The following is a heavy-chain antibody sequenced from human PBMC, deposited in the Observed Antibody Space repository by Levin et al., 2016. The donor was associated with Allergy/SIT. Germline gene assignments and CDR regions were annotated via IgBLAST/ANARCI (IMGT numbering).Heavy chain of an antibody. D-gene: IGHD3-10*01. CDR3: ARSEHGSGSYLNLRRWFDP. CDR2: INHSGST. V-gene: IGHV4-34*01. Sequence: WIRQPPGKGLEWIGEINHSGSTNYNPSLKSRVTISVDTSKNQFSLKLSSVTAADTAVYYCARSEHGSGSYLNLRRWFDPWGQGTLVTVSS. J-gene: IGHJ5*02.